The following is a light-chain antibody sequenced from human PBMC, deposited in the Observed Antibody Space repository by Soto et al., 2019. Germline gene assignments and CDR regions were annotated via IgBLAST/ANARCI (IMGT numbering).Light chain of an antibody. J-gene: IGLJ2*01. CDR2: SNN. Sequence: QSVLTQPPSVSGTHVQTVTISCSGSSANIGSKSVQWYQQLPETAPKLLIYSNNQRPSGVPDRFSGSKSGTSASLAISGLQSGDEAHYYCGAWDDTLNVLVFGGGTKVNVL. CDR3: GAWDDTLNVLV. V-gene: IGLV1-44*01. CDR1: SANIGSKS.